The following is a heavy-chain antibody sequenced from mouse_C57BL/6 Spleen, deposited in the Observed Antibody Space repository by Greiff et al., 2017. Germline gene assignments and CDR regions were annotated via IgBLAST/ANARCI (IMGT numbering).Heavy chain of an antibody. D-gene: IGHD3-3*01. V-gene: IGHV1-50*01. CDR2: LDPSDSYT. CDR1: GYTFTSYW. Sequence: QVQLQQPGAELVKPGASVKLSCKASGYTFTSYWMQWVKQRPGQGLEWIGELDPSDSYTNYNQKFKGKATLTVDTTSSTAYMQLSSLTSEDSAVYYCARGGTVYYFDYWGQGTTLTVSS. CDR3: ARGGTVYYFDY. J-gene: IGHJ2*01.